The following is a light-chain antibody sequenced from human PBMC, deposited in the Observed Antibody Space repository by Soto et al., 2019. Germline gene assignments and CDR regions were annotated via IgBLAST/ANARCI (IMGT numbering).Light chain of an antibody. J-gene: IGKJ1*01. CDR2: AAS. V-gene: IGKV1-6*01. CDR1: QGIRND. CDR3: LQYSDYPWT. Sequence: AIQMTQSPSSLSASVGDRVTISCRASQGIRNDLGWYQQQPGKAPKLLIYAASNLQSGVPSRFSGSGSDTEFTLTISGLQPEDFASYYCLQYSDYPWTFGQGTRVEIK.